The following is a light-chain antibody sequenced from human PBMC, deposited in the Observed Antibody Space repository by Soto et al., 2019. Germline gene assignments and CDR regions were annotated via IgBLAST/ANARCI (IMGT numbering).Light chain of an antibody. CDR1: QSVSSSY. CDR3: QQYCSRLTWT. CDR2: GAS. J-gene: IGKJ1*01. Sequence: EIVLTQSPGTLSLSPGERATLSCRASQSVSSSYLAWYQQKPGQAPRLLIYGASSRATGIPDRFSGSGAGTEYTLTTSRLEPEDFSGYYCQQYCSRLTWTFGRGTKVEIK. V-gene: IGKV3-20*01.